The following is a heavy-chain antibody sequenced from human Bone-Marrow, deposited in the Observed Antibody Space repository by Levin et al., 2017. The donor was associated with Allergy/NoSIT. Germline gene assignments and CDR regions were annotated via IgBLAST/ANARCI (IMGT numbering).Heavy chain of an antibody. CDR3: AKGDVGVIPNYFDP. V-gene: IGHV3-30*18. J-gene: IGHJ5*01. CDR1: GFTFNIYG. Sequence: PGGSLRLSCATSGFTFNIYGMHWLRQSPGKGPEWLAAISNDGSDKYYADSAKGRFTISRDNSKNNLFLQMNSLRPEDSALYYCAKGDVGVIPNYFDPRGRGTVVTVSS. D-gene: IGHD3-3*01. CDR2: ISNDGSDK.